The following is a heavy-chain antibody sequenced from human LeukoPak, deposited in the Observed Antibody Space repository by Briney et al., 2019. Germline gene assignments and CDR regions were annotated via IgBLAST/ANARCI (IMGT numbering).Heavy chain of an antibody. V-gene: IGHV4-38-2*02. Sequence: SETLSLTCTVSGYSISSGYYWGWIRQPPGKGLEWIGSIYHSGSTYYNPSLKSRVTISVDTSKNQFSLKLSSVTAADTAVYYCARDVSSGYYYPFDPWGQGTLVTVSS. CDR2: IYHSGST. D-gene: IGHD3-22*01. J-gene: IGHJ5*02. CDR3: ARDVSSGYYYPFDP. CDR1: GYSISSGYY.